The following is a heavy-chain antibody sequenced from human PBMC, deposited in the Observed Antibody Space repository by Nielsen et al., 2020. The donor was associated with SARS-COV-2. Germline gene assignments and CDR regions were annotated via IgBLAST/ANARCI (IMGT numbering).Heavy chain of an antibody. D-gene: IGHD4-17*01. Sequence: GGSLRLSCAASGFTFSSYWMHWVRQAPGKGLVWVSRINSDGSSTSYADSVKGRFTISRDNSKNTLYLQMNSLRTEDTAVYYCAKDLDADYLSNWFDSWGQGTLVTVSS. CDR2: INSDGSST. V-gene: IGHV3-74*01. J-gene: IGHJ5*01. CDR1: GFTFSSYW. CDR3: AKDLDADYLSNWFDS.